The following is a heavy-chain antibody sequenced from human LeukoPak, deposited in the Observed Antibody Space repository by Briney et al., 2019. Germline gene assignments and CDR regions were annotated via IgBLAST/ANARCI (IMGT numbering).Heavy chain of an antibody. Sequence: SETLSLTCAVYGGSFSGYYWNWIRQPPGKGLEWIGEINHSGSTNYNPSLKSRVTISVDTSKNQFSLKLSSVTAADTAVYYCARKVRAYYYYYMDVWGKGTTVTVSS. J-gene: IGHJ6*03. D-gene: IGHD2-2*01. CDR3: ARKVRAYYYYYMDV. V-gene: IGHV4-34*01. CDR1: GGSFSGYY. CDR2: INHSGST.